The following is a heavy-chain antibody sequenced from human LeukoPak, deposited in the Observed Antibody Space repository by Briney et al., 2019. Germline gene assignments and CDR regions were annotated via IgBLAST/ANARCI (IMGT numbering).Heavy chain of an antibody. CDR3: ARQGNYYDSSGYPRNDAFDI. V-gene: IGHV1-69*05. CDR2: IIPIFGTA. CDR1: GGTFSSYA. J-gene: IGHJ3*02. D-gene: IGHD3-22*01. Sequence: GASVKVSCKASGGTFSSYAISWVRQAPGQGLEWMGGIIPIFGTANYAQKFQGRVTITTDESTSIAYMELSSLRSEDTAVYYCARQGNYYDSSGYPRNDAFDIWGQGTMVTVSS.